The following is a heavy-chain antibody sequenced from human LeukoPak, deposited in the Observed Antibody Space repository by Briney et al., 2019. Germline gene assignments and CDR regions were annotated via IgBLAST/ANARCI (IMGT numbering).Heavy chain of an antibody. CDR1: GVTVGTNS. CDR3: ASAREYCGSAECYEYFQH. V-gene: IGHV3-53*01. CDR2: IYSGGST. J-gene: IGHJ1*01. Sequence: GGSLRLSCAASGVTVGTNSMSWARQSPGKGLEWVSVIYSGGSTYNADSVNGRCTVSRDNSRNTLFLQMNNLRAEDTALYFCASAREYCGSAECYEYFQHWGQGTLVIVSS. D-gene: IGHD2-21*01.